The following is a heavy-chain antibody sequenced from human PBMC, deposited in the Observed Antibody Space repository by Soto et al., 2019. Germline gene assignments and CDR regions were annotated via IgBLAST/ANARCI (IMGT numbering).Heavy chain of an antibody. CDR3: TKEKSVMYSGYDAFDI. CDR1: GFTFSSYE. J-gene: IGHJ3*02. Sequence: QLVESGGGLVQPGGSLRLSCAASGFTFSSYEMDWVRQAPGKGLEWVAYISSSGTILYGDSVKGRFTISRDNADNSLYLQMNSLTAEDTAVYYCTKEKSVMYSGYDAFDIWGRGTMVTVSP. D-gene: IGHD5-12*01. V-gene: IGHV3-48*03. CDR2: ISSSGTI.